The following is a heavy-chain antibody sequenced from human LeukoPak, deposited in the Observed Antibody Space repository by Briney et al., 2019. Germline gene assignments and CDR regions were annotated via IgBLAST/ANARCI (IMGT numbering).Heavy chain of an antibody. V-gene: IGHV4-4*09. CDR2: IYTSGGT. D-gene: IGHD6-13*01. CDR1: GGSITSYY. Sequence: SETLSLTCTVSGGSITSYYWSWIRQPRGKGLEWIGYIYTSGGTNYNPSLKSRVTISVDTSKNQFSLKLSSVTAADTAVYYCARHFSGIAARFDPWGQGTLVTVSS. J-gene: IGHJ5*02. CDR3: ARHFSGIAARFDP.